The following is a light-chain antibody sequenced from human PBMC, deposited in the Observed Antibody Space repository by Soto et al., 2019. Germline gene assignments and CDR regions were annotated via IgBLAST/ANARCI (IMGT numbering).Light chain of an antibody. V-gene: IGKV3-20*01. CDR3: QQYTKSPLT. CDR2: GAS. CDR1: QSVTSNY. Sequence: EIVLTQSPGTLSLSPGERATLSCRASQSVTSNYLAWYQQTPGQAPRLLIFGASIRATGIPDRFSGSGSGTDFTLTISRLEPEDFAVYYCQQYTKSPLTFGGGTKVDIK. J-gene: IGKJ4*01.